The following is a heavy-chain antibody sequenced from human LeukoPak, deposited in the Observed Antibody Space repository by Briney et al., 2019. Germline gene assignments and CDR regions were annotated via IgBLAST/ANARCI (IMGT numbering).Heavy chain of an antibody. J-gene: IGHJ4*02. D-gene: IGHD2-21*01. CDR1: GFTFSSYW. CDR3: ARVVSNIVVVIATLDY. V-gene: IGHV3-7*01. CDR2: IKQDGSEK. Sequence: QPGGSLRLSCAASGFTFSSYWMSWVRQAPGKGLEWVANIKQDGSEKYYVDSVKGRFTISRDNVKNSLYLQMNSLRAEDTAVYYCARVVSNIVVVIATLDYWGQGTLVTVSS.